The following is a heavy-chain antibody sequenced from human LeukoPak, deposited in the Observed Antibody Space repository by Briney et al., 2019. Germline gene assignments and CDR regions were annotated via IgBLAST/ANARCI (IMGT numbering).Heavy chain of an antibody. D-gene: IGHD6-13*01. CDR1: GFTFSSYA. Sequence: GGSLRLSCAASGFTFSSYAMSWVRQAPGKGLEWVSAISGSGGSTYYADSVKGRFTISRDNSKNTLYLQMNSLRAEDMAVYYCAKVVRVGAAGTGWFDPWGQGTLVTVPS. J-gene: IGHJ5*02. V-gene: IGHV3-23*01. CDR3: AKVVRVGAAGTGWFDP. CDR2: ISGSGGST.